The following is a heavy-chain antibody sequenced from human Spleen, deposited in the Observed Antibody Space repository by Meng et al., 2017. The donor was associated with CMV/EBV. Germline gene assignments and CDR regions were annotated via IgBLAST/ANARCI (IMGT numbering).Heavy chain of an antibody. CDR2: INPNNGDT. D-gene: IGHD3-22*01. CDR1: FTDYY. CDR3: ARDFYEYDDSGYYVDTFDI. Sequence: FTDYYMHWVRQAPGQGLEWMGWINPNNGDTNYAQKLQGRVTMTRDTPISTAYMELSRLRSDDTAVYYCARDFYEYDDSGYYVDTFDIWGQGTMVTVSS. J-gene: IGHJ3*02. V-gene: IGHV1-2*02.